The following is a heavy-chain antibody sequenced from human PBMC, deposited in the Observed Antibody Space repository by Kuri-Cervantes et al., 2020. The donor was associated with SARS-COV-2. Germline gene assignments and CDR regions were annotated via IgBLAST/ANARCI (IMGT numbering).Heavy chain of an antibody. CDR1: GFTFSSYW. J-gene: IGHJ4*02. CDR3: ARAPTVTLDY. V-gene: IGHV3-48*04. D-gene: IGHD4-17*01. Sequence: GESLKISCAASGFTFSSYWMNWVRQAPGKGLEWVSNINSSGSTIYYADSVKGRFTISRDNAKNSLYLQMNSLRAEDTAVNYCARAPTVTLDYWGQGTLVTVSS. CDR2: INSSGSTI.